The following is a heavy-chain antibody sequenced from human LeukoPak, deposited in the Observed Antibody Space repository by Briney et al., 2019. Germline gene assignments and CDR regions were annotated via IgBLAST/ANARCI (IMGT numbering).Heavy chain of an antibody. D-gene: IGHD1-26*01. Sequence: GGSLRLSCAASGFTFSSYSMNWVRQAPGKGPEWVSHITASGTAMFYADSVKGSFTISRDNAKNSLYLQMNSLRDEDTAVYYCASSGSYRFDYWGQGTLVTVSS. CDR2: ITASGTAM. CDR1: GFTFSSYS. CDR3: ASSGSYRFDY. J-gene: IGHJ4*02. V-gene: IGHV3-48*02.